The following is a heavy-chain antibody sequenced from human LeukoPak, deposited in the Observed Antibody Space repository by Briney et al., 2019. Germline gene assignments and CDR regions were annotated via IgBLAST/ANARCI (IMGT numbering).Heavy chain of an antibody. Sequence: GGSLRLSCAASGFTFSSYGMHWVRQAPGKGLEWVAVIWYDGSNKYYADPVKGRFTISRDNSKNTLYLQMNSLRAEDTAVYYCARDSSKYYYDSSGYYHDYWGQGTLVTVSS. CDR1: GFTFSSYG. V-gene: IGHV3-33*01. CDR3: ARDSSKYYYDSSGYYHDY. CDR2: IWYDGSNK. D-gene: IGHD3-22*01. J-gene: IGHJ4*02.